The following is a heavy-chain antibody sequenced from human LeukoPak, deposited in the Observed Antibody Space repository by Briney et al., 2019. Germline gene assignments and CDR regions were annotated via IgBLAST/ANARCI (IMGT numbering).Heavy chain of an antibody. CDR1: GGTFSSYA. CDR2: IIPIFGTA. D-gene: IGHD3-3*01. Sequence: SVKVSCKASGGTFSSYAISWVRQAPGQGLEWMGGIIPIFGTANYAQKFQGRVTITADESTSTAYMELSSLRSEDTAVYYCASSSGIFGVVIGHYYYGMDVWGQGTTVTVSS. J-gene: IGHJ6*02. V-gene: IGHV1-69*13. CDR3: ASSSGIFGVVIGHYYYGMDV.